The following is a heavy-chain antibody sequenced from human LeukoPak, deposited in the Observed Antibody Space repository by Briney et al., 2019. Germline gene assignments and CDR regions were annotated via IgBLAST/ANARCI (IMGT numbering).Heavy chain of an antibody. CDR2: ISSSSSYI. V-gene: IGHV3-21*01. D-gene: IGHD5-24*01. CDR1: GFTFSSYS. Sequence: GGSLRLSCAASGFTFSSYSMNWVRQAPGKGLEWVSSISSSSSYIYYADSVKGRFTISRGNAKNSLYLQMNSLRAEDTAVYYCARDGMATIAFDIWGQGTMVTVSS. CDR3: ARDGMATIAFDI. J-gene: IGHJ3*02.